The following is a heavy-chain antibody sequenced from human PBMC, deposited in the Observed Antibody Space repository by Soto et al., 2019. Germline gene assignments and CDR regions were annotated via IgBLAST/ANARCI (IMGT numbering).Heavy chain of an antibody. D-gene: IGHD3-16*02. CDR1: GFTFSDYY. Sequence: GGSLRLSCAASGFTFSDYYMSWIRQAPGKGLEWVSYISSSGSTIYYADSVKGRFTISRDNAKNSLYLQMNSLRAEDTAVYYCAREMITFGGVIVRVHYYYGMEVWGQGTTVTVSS. V-gene: IGHV3-11*01. J-gene: IGHJ6*02. CDR3: AREMITFGGVIVRVHYYYGMEV. CDR2: ISSSGSTI.